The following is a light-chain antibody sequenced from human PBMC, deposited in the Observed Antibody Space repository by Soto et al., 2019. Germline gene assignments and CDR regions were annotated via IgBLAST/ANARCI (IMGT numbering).Light chain of an antibody. Sequence: QSALTQPRSVSGSPAQSVTISCSGASSYFGSFKYVSWYQHHPGEAPKVMIYDVTQRPSGVPDRFSGSKSGNTASLTISGLQAEDEADYYCCSYAGSYVFGSGTKLTVL. CDR3: CSYAGSYV. CDR1: SSYFGSFKY. CDR2: DVT. J-gene: IGLJ1*01. V-gene: IGLV2-11*01.